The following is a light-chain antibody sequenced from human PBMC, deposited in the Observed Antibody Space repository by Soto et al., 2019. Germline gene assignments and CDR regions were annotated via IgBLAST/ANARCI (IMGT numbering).Light chain of an antibody. V-gene: IGLV2-14*01. CDR2: DVS. Sequence: QSVLTQPASVSGSPGQSVTISCTGTSSDVGGYNYVSWYQQHPGKAPKLIIYDVSNRPSGVSNRFSGSKSGNTASLTISGLQAEDEADYYCNSYTSSTTPLVFGTGTKLTVL. J-gene: IGLJ1*01. CDR1: SSDVGGYNY. CDR3: NSYTSSTTPLV.